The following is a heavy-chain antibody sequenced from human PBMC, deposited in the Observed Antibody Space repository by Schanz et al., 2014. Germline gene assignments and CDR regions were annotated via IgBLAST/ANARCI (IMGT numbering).Heavy chain of an antibody. Sequence: EVQLLESGGGLVKPGGSLRLSCAASGFNFSSYSMNWVRQAPGKGLEWVSYISGSSRTIYYADSMKGRFTVSRDNSKNTLYLQMNSLRAEDTAVYYCARPPHDSSGYYPFDYWGQGILVTVSS. CDR2: ISGSSRTI. V-gene: IGHV3-48*01. J-gene: IGHJ4*02. CDR3: ARPPHDSSGYYPFDY. CDR1: GFNFSSYS. D-gene: IGHD3-22*01.